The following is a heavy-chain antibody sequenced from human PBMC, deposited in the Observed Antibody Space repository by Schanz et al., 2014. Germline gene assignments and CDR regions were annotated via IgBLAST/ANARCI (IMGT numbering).Heavy chain of an antibody. CDR2: MNESYSTI. V-gene: IGHV3-23*01. CDR1: GFSFSSYA. Sequence: EVQLLESGGGLVEPGGSLRLSCAASGFSFSSYAMGWVRQARGKGLEWVSAMNESYSTIYYADSVRGRFTISRDNAENTLFLQMNSLRAEDTAVYYCVRDSFFAFDYWGQGTLVTVSS. D-gene: IGHD3-3*01. CDR3: VRDSFFAFDY. J-gene: IGHJ4*02.